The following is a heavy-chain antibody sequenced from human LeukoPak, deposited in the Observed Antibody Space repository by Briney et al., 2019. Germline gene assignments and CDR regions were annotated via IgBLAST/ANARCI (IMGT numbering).Heavy chain of an antibody. CDR2: ISSGGSTR. CDR1: GFTFSTYE. J-gene: IGHJ4*02. Sequence: PGGSLRLSCAASGFTFSTYEMNWVRQAPGKGLEWVSYISSGGSTRYYADSVKGRFTISRDNAKNSLYLQMNSLRAEDTALYYCARDFGQWELNGGYYFDYWGQGTLVTVSS. CDR3: ARDFGQWELNGGYYFDY. V-gene: IGHV3-48*03. D-gene: IGHD1-26*01.